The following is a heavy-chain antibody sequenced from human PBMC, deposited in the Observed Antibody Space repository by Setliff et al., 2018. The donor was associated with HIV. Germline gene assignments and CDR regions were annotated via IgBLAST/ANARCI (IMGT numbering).Heavy chain of an antibody. V-gene: IGHV4-31*03. J-gene: IGHJ4*02. CDR3: ARASRWGSIPFDY. CDR1: GGSFTTEGYY. D-gene: IGHD2-21*01. Sequence: SETLSLTCTVSGGSFTTEGYYWSWIRQHPGKGLEWIGYASYSRSTYYNPSLKNRLNISIGTSENQFSLNLTSVTAAETAVYYCARASRWGSIPFDYWGQGTLVTVSS. CDR2: ASYSRST.